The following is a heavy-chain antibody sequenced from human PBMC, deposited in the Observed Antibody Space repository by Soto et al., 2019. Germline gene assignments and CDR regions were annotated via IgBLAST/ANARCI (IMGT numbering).Heavy chain of an antibody. D-gene: IGHD3-3*02. V-gene: IGHV1-69*12. CDR3: ARDKDRQQLGANYYYAIDV. CDR2: IIPIFSTP. Sequence: QVQLVQSGAEVKKPGSSVTVSCKASGGTFGNSAISWVRQAPGQGLEWMGGIIPIFSTPDYAQKFQGRVTITADESTSTADMELTSLRSEDTAVYYCARDKDRQQLGANYYYAIDVWGQGTTVTVSS. J-gene: IGHJ6*02. CDR1: GGTFGNSA.